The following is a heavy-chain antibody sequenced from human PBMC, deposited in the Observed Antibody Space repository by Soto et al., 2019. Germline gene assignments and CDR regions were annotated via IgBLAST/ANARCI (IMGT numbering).Heavy chain of an antibody. V-gene: IGHV3-23*01. Sequence: EVQLLESGGGSVQPGGSLRLSCAASGFTFSSYGMSWVRQAPGKGLEWVSAVSGSGGGTYYADSVKGRFTISRDNSNNTRDLQMNSLTAEDTAVYYCARGTGVTIFGVGGASDYWGQGTLVTVSS. CDR3: ARGTGVTIFGVGGASDY. CDR1: GFTFSSYG. CDR2: VSGSGGGT. J-gene: IGHJ4*02. D-gene: IGHD3-3*01.